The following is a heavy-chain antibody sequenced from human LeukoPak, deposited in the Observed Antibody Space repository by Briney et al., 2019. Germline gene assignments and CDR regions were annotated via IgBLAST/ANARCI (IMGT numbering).Heavy chain of an antibody. CDR1: GFSLSTSGMC. CDR2: IDWDDDK. Sequence: SGPALVKPTQTLTLTCTFPGFSLSTSGMCVSWIPQPPGKALEWLARIDWDDDKYYSTSLKTRLTISKDTSKNQVVLTMTNMDPVDTGTYYCARIRGSAEFDYWGQGTLVTVSS. D-gene: IGHD1-14*01. V-gene: IGHV2-70*11. J-gene: IGHJ4*02. CDR3: ARIRGSAEFDY.